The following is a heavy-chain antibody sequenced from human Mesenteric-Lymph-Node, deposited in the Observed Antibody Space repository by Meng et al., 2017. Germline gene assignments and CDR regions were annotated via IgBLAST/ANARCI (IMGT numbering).Heavy chain of an antibody. CDR3: ARDDYDILTGSYDY. CDR2: ISSSGSTI. CDR1: GFTFSDYY. Sequence: GESLKISCAASGFTFSDYYMSWIRQAPGKGLEWVSYISSSGSTIYYADSVKGRFTISRDNSKNTLYLQMNSLRAEDTAVYYCARDDYDILTGSYDYWGQGTLVTVSS. D-gene: IGHD3-9*01. V-gene: IGHV3-11*04. J-gene: IGHJ4*02.